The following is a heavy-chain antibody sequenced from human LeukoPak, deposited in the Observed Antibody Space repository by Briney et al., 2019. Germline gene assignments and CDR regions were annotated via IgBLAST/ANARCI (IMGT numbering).Heavy chain of an antibody. D-gene: IGHD3-9*01. CDR3: AKDHYDILTGYYFWYDY. V-gene: IGHV3-23*01. Sequence: GGSLRLSCAASGFTFSSYAMSWVRQAPGKGLEWVSAISGSGGSTYYADSVKGRFTISRDNSKNTLYLQMNSLRAEDTAVYYCAKDHYDILTGYYFWYDYWGRGTLVTVSS. CDR2: ISGSGGST. CDR1: GFTFSSYA. J-gene: IGHJ4*02.